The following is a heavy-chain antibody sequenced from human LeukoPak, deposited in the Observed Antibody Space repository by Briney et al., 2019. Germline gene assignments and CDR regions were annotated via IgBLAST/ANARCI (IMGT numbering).Heavy chain of an antibody. D-gene: IGHD5-18*01. V-gene: IGHV3-7*01. CDR1: GLRFSDYW. CDR2: IKRDGSEG. CDR3: ARHGYSYGYSLDY. J-gene: IGHJ4*02. Sequence: PGGSLRLSCAASGLRFSDYWMSWVRQAPGKGLEWVASIKRDGSEGNYVDSVKGRFVISRDNAKNSVYLQLNSPRAEDTAVYYCARHGYSYGYSLDYWGQGTLVTVSS.